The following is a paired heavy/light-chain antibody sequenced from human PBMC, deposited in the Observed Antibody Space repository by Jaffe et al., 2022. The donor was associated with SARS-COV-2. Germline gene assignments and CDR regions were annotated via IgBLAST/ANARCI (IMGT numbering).Heavy chain of an antibody. J-gene: IGHJ5*02. D-gene: IGHD3-10*01. CDR3: ARHGGSGYYGSGTYILSWSGWFDP. V-gene: IGHV4-39*01. CDR2: IYYSGST. Sequence: QLQLQESGPGLVKPSETLSLTCTVSGGSISSSSYYWGWIRQPPGKGLEWIGTIYYSGSTYYNPSLKSRITISVDTSKNQFSLKLSSVTAADTAVYYCARHGGSGYYGSGTYILSWSGWFDPWGRGTLVTVSS. CDR1: GGSISSSSYY.
Light chain of an antibody. CDR3: GTWDSSLSALV. Sequence: QSVLTQPPSVSAAPGQKVTISCSGSSSNIGNNYVSWYQQLPGTAPKLLIYDNNKRPSGIPDRFSGSKSGTSATLGITGLQTGDEAGYYCGTWDSSLSALVFGGGTKLTVL. CDR2: DNN. V-gene: IGLV1-51*01. J-gene: IGLJ3*02. CDR1: SSNIGNNY.